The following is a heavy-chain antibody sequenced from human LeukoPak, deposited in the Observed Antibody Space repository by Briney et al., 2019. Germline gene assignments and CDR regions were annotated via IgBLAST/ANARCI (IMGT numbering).Heavy chain of an antibody. V-gene: IGHV4-34*01. J-gene: IGHJ4*02. CDR2: INHSGST. CDR1: GGSISSYY. D-gene: IGHD5-24*01. Sequence: SETLSLTCTVSGGSISSYYWSWIRQPPGKGLEWIGEINHSGSTNYNPSLKSRVTISVDTSKNQFSLKLTSVTAADTAVYYCARRGGSGDYWGRGTLVTVSS. CDR3: ARRGGSGDY.